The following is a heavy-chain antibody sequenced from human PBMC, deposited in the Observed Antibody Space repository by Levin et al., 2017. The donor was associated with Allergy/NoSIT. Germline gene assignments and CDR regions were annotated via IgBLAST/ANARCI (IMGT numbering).Heavy chain of an antibody. CDR2: ISAYNGNT. CDR3: ARDRYDYVWGSYRFPPGNY. CDR1: GYTFTSYG. V-gene: IGHV1-18*01. Sequence: ASVKVSCKASGYTFTSYGISWVRQAPGQGLEWMGWISAYNGNTNYAQKLQGRVTMTTDTSTSTAYMELRSLRSDDTAVYYCARDRYDYVWGSYRFPPGNYWGQGTLVTVSS. D-gene: IGHD3-16*02. J-gene: IGHJ4*02.